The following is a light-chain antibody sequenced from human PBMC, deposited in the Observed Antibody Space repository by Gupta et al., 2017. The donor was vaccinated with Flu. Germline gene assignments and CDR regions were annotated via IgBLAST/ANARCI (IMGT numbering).Light chain of an antibody. CDR2: GAG. Sequence: PSPLAASIDDKVVMTCRASHDIDYYLNWYKHKPGRAPSLLIFGAGSLHTGVPSRFSGTGSGTNFTLAISGLQPEDFSTYYCQQSVSDPWTFGQGTTVEV. J-gene: IGKJ1*01. CDR3: QQSVSDPWT. V-gene: IGKV1-39*01. CDR1: HDIDYY.